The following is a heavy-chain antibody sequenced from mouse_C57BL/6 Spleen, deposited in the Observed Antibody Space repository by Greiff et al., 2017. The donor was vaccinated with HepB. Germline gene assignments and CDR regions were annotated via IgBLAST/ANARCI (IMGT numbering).Heavy chain of an antibody. Sequence: VKLQESGPELVKPGASVKISCKASGYAFSSSWMNWVKQRPGKGLEWIGRIYPGDGDTNYNGKFKGKATLTADKSSSTAYMQLSSLTSEDSAVYFCASTVEYWYFDVWGTGTTVTVSS. V-gene: IGHV1-82*01. CDR1: GYAFSSSW. CDR3: ASTVEYWYFDV. CDR2: IYPGDGDT. D-gene: IGHD1-1*01. J-gene: IGHJ1*03.